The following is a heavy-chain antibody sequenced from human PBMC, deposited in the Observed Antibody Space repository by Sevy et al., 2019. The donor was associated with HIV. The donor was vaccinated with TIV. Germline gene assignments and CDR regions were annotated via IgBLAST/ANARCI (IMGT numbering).Heavy chain of an antibody. J-gene: IGHJ5*02. V-gene: IGHV3-7*03. CDR3: AGERDGNNWFDP. D-gene: IGHD4-17*01. CDR2: IKQDGSEK. Sequence: GGSLRLSCAASGFTCSSYWMSWVRQAPGKGLEWVANIKQDGSEKYYVDSVKGRFTISRDNAKNSLYLQMNSLRAEDTAVYYCAGERDGNNWFDPWGQGTLVTVSS. CDR1: GFTCSSYW.